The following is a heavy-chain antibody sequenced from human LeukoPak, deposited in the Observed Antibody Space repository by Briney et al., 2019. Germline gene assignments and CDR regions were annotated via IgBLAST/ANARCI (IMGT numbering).Heavy chain of an antibody. V-gene: IGHV4-39*07. D-gene: IGHD6-19*01. CDR2: VYYSGST. Sequence: SETLSLTCSVSGGSISLSYYYWGWIRQPPGKALEWIGSVYYSGSTYYNPSLKSRVTISVDTSKNQFSLKLSSVTAADTAVYYCVRGRYSSGWFKDKNWFDPWGQGIPVTVSS. CDR3: VRGRYSSGWFKDKNWFDP. CDR1: GGSISLSYYY. J-gene: IGHJ5*02.